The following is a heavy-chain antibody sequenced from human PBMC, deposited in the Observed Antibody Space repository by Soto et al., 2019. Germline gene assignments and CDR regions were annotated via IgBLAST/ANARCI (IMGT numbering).Heavy chain of an antibody. CDR3: ARGVGRNWPPILYYFDY. D-gene: IGHD3-9*01. V-gene: IGHV4-59*01. CDR2: IYYSGST. CDR1: GGSISSYY. J-gene: IGHJ4*02. Sequence: SETLSLTCTVSGGSISSYYWSWIRQPPGKGLEWIGYIYYSGSTNYNPSLKSRVTISVDMSKNQFSLKLSSVTAADTAVYYCARGVGRNWPPILYYFDYWGQGTLVTVSS.